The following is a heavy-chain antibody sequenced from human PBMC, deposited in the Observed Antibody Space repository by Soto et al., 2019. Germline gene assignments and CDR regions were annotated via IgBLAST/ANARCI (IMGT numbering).Heavy chain of an antibody. Sequence: TSETLSLTCTVSGGSVSSDIFYWSWIRQPPGKGLEWIGYVFYTGGTNYNPSLKNRVTISVDTSKNQFSLRLSSVTAADTAVYYSATAALVRGEVNPWFDPWGQGILDTVSS. CDR3: ATAALVRGEVNPWFDP. V-gene: IGHV4-61*01. CDR1: GGSVSSDIFY. D-gene: IGHD2-21*01. CDR2: VFYTGGT. J-gene: IGHJ5*02.